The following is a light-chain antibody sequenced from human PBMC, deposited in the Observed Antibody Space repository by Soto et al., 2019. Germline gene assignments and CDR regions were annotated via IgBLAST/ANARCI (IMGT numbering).Light chain of an antibody. Sequence: QSALTQPASVSGSPGQSITISCTGTSSDVGDYNYVSWYQQFTGKAPKVMIFEVSHRASGVSNRFSGSKSDTTASLTISGLQAEDEADYYCSSYTSSNTYVFGTGTKV. CDR1: SSDVGDYNY. CDR2: EVS. J-gene: IGLJ1*01. CDR3: SSYTSSNTYV. V-gene: IGLV2-14*01.